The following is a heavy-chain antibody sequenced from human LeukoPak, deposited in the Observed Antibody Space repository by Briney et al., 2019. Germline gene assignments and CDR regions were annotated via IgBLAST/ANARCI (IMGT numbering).Heavy chain of an antibody. D-gene: IGHD1-26*01. CDR3: ASDPSGSYYIFGSFDY. CDR2: IIPIFGTA. V-gene: IGHV1-69*13. CDR1: GGTFSSYA. Sequence: GASVKVSCTASGGTFSSYAISWVRQAPGQGLEWMGGIIPIFGTANYAQKFQGRVTITADESTSTAYMELSSLRSEDTAVYYCASDPSGSYYIFGSFDYWGQGTLVTVSS. J-gene: IGHJ4*02.